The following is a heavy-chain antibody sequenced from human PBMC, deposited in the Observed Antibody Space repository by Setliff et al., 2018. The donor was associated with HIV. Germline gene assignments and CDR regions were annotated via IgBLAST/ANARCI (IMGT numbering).Heavy chain of an antibody. V-gene: IGHV4-31*03. J-gene: IGHJ4*02. Sequence: SETLSLTCTVSGGSISSAAYYWSWIRQHPGKGLEWIGHIYYSGSTNYNPSLKSRVTISVDTSKNQFSLKLTSVTAADTAVYFCVTSEVGGASPFDYWGQGTLVTSPQ. CDR1: GGSISSAAYY. CDR2: IYYSGST. CDR3: VTSEVGGASPFDY. D-gene: IGHD3-3*01.